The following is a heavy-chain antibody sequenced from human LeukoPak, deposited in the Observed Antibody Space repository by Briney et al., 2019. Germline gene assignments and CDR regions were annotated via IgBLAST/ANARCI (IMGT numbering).Heavy chain of an antibody. CDR2: INHSGST. Sequence: SETLSLTCAVYGGSFSGYYWSWIRQPPGKGLEWIGEINHSGSTNYNPSLKSRVNISVDTSKNQFSLELSSVTAADTAVYYCARHDIVVVVAANAFDIWGQGTMVTVSS. J-gene: IGHJ3*02. CDR3: ARHDIVVVVAANAFDI. V-gene: IGHV4-34*01. D-gene: IGHD2-15*01. CDR1: GGSFSGYY.